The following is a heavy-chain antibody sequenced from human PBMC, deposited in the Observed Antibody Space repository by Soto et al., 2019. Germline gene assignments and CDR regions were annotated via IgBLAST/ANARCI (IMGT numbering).Heavy chain of an antibody. CDR3: ARERWGITGIFDY. V-gene: IGHV3-48*03. D-gene: IGHD1-20*01. J-gene: IGHJ4*03. CDR2: ISSSGSTI. CDR1: GFTFSSYA. Sequence: PGGSLRLSCAASGFTFSSYAMSWVRQAPGKGLEWVSYISSSGSTIYYADSVKGRFTISRDNAKNSLYLQMNSLRAEDTAVYYCARERWGITGIFDYWGQGTTVTVSS.